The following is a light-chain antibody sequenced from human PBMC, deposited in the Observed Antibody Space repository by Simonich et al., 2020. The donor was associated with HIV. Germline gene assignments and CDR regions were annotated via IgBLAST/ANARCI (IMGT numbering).Light chain of an antibody. CDR2: GAS. Sequence: EIVLTQSPGTLSLSPGERATLSCRASQSVSSNYLAWYQQKPGQAPRLLIYGASSRATGIPDRFSGSGSGTDFTLTINRLEPEDFAVYYCQQYDRSPTWTFGQGTKVEIK. J-gene: IGKJ1*01. CDR3: QQYDRSPTWT. CDR1: QSVSSNY. V-gene: IGKV3-20*01.